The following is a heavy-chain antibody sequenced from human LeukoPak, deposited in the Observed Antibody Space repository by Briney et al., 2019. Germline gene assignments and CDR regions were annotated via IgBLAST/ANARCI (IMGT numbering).Heavy chain of an antibody. J-gene: IGHJ3*02. CDR2: IRYDGSNK. CDR3: AKDWELPDAFDI. Sequence: PGGPLRLSCAASGFTFSSYGMHWVRQAPGKGLEWVAFIRYDGSNKYYADSVKGRFTISRDNSKNTLYLQMNSLRAEDTAVYYCAKDWELPDAFDIWGQGTMVTVSS. V-gene: IGHV3-30*02. D-gene: IGHD1-26*01. CDR1: GFTFSSYG.